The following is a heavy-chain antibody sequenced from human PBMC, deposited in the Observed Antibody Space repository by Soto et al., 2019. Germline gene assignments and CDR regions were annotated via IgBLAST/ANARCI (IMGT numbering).Heavy chain of an antibody. J-gene: IGHJ4*02. D-gene: IGHD2-15*01. Sequence: QVRLVQSGAEVKKPGASVKVSCKASGYTFTSYGISWVRQAPGQGLEWMGWISADNGNTNSAHKLQGRVTMTTDTSTSTAYMELRSLRSDDTAVYYCVVAAPPYYFDYWGQGTLVTVSS. CDR2: ISADNGNT. V-gene: IGHV1-18*01. CDR3: VVAAPPYYFDY. CDR1: GYTFTSYG.